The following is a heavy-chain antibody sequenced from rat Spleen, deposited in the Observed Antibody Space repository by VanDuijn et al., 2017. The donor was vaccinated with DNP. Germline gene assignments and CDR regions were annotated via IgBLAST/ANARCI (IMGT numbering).Heavy chain of an antibody. Sequence: EVQLVESGGDLVQPGRSLKLSCVASGFTFNNYWMTWIRQIPGRGLEWVASITTSGGNTYYPDSVKGRFTISRDNAKSTLYLQMNSLRSEDTATYYCAKHGDDYGYWYFDFWGPGTMVTVSS. D-gene: IGHD1-11*01. V-gene: IGHV5-31*01. CDR3: AKHGDDYGYWYFDF. CDR1: GFTFNNYW. J-gene: IGHJ1*01. CDR2: ITTSGGNT.